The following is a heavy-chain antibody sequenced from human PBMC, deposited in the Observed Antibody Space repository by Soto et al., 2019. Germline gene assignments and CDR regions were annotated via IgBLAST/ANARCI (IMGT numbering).Heavy chain of an antibody. Sequence: EVQLVESGGGLVHSGGSLRLSCAASGFTFSSYEMKWVRQAPGKGLEWVSYISSSGNNIYYSDSVKGRFTISRVNAKNSLYLQMSSLRAEDTAFYYCARDKGADTGAIDYWGQGTLVAVSS. CDR3: ARDKGADTGAIDY. D-gene: IGHD6-19*01. V-gene: IGHV3-48*03. CDR1: GFTFSSYE. J-gene: IGHJ4*02. CDR2: ISSSGNNI.